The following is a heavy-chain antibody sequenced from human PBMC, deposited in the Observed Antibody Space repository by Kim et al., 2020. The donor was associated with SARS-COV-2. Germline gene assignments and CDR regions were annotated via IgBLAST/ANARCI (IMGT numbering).Heavy chain of an antibody. CDR2: IYYSGST. Sequence: SETLSLTCTVSGGSISSISYYWGWIRQPPGKGLEWIGSIYYSGSTYYNPSLKSRVTISVDTSKNQFSLKLSSVTAADTAVYYCARHQFNRFLESYYYMDVWGKGTTVTVSS. V-gene: IGHV4-39*01. D-gene: IGHD3-3*01. J-gene: IGHJ6*03. CDR3: ARHQFNRFLESYYYMDV. CDR1: GGSISSISYY.